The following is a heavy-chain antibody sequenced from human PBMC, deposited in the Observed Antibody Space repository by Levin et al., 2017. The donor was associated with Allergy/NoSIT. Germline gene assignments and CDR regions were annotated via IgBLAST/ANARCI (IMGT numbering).Heavy chain of an antibody. CDR2: ISSSSSSI. V-gene: IGHV3-48*01. CDR3: AKGYSSGRGAFDI. D-gene: IGHD6-19*01. J-gene: IGHJ3*02. Sequence: SCAASGFIFSSHSMNWVRQAPGKGLEWVSYISSSSSSIYYADSVKGRFTISRDNAKNSLYLQMNSLRAEDTAVYYCAKGYSSGRGAFDIWGQGTMVTVSS. CDR1: GFIFSSHS.